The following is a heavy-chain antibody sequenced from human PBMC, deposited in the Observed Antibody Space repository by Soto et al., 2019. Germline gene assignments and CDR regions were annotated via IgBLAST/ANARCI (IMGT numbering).Heavy chain of an antibody. D-gene: IGHD3-22*01. CDR1: GFTFRSYG. CDR3: AKAYDSSGHDAFDI. CDR2: ISYDGSNK. V-gene: IGHV3-30*18. J-gene: IGHJ3*02. Sequence: GALRLSCAASGFTFRSYGMHWVRQAPGKGLEWVAVISYDGSNKYYADSVKGRFTISRDNSKNTLYLQMNSLRAEDTAVYYCAKAYDSSGHDAFDIWGQGTMVTVSS.